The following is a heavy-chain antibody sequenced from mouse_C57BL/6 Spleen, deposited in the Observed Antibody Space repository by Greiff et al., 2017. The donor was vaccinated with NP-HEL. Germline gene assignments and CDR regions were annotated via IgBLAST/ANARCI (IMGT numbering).Heavy chain of an antibody. CDR1: GFSLTSYG. CDR2: IWRGGST. Sequence: VQLQESGPGLVQPSQSLSITCTVSGFSLTSYGVHWVRQSPGKGLEWLGVIWRGGSTDYNAAFMSRLSITKDNSKSQVFFKMNSLQADDTAIYYCASSSRTGTNYFDYWGQGTTLTVSS. D-gene: IGHD4-1*01. CDR3: ASSSRTGTNYFDY. J-gene: IGHJ2*01. V-gene: IGHV2-5*01.